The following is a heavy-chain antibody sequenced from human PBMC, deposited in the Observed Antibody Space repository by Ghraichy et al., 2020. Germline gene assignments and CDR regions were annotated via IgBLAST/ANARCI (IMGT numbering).Heavy chain of an antibody. CDR1: GGSISSSNYY. Sequence: SETLSLTCTVSGGSISSSNYYWGWIRQPPGKGLEWIGSMHYSGSTYYNPSLKSRVTMSADTSKNQFYLRLNSVTAADTAMYYCAGSFTVIRYFDLWGRGTLVTVSS. V-gene: IGHV4-39*01. D-gene: IGHD4-23*01. CDR2: MHYSGST. J-gene: IGHJ2*01. CDR3: AGSFTVIRYFDL.